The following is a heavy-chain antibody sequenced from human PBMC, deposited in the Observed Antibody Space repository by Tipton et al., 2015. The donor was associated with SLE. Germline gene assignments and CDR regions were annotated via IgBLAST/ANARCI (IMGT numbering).Heavy chain of an antibody. CDR2: IYYSGST. V-gene: IGHV4-61*08. CDR1: GGSISSGGHS. D-gene: IGHD3-16*01. Sequence: LRLSCAVSGGSISSGGHSWSWIRQPPGKGLEWIGYIYYSGSTNYNPTLKSRVTISVDTAKNQFSLKLSSVTAADTAVYYCARNSKRYYDYILGRPGFDSWGQGTLVTVSS. J-gene: IGHJ4*02. CDR3: ARNSKRYYDYILGRPGFDS.